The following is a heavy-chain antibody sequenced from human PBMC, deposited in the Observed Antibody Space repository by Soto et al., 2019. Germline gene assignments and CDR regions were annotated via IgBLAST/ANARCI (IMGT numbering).Heavy chain of an antibody. CDR3: AREPVGPDYAMDV. Sequence: QVQLVESGGGVVQPGRSLRVSCAASGFNFSSYGMHWVRQTPGKGLEWVAVLGFDGGGRYYADSVKGRFTISRDNSKNMLYLQMDSLRVEDTALYYCAREPVGPDYAMDVWGQGTTVTVSS. V-gene: IGHV3-33*01. D-gene: IGHD1-26*01. CDR2: LGFDGGGR. J-gene: IGHJ6*02. CDR1: GFNFSSYG.